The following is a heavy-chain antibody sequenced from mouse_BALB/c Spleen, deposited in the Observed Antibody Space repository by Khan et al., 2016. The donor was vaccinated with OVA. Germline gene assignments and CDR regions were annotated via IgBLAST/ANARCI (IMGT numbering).Heavy chain of an antibody. CDR1: GYSFTGYF. CDR3: APIYRSDFDY. J-gene: IGHJ2*01. Sequence: VQLKQSGPELVKPGASVKISCKASGYSFTGYFMNWVMQSHGKSLEWIGRINPHIGETFYNQKFKDKATLTVAESSSTAHMELRSLASEASAVYYSAPIYRSDFDYWGQGTTLTVSS. V-gene: IGHV1-20*02. D-gene: IGHD1-1*01. CDR2: INPHIGET.